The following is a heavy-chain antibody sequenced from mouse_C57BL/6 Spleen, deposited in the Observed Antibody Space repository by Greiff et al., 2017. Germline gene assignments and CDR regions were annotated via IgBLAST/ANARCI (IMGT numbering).Heavy chain of an antibody. J-gene: IGHJ4*01. CDR1: GYTFTSYW. CDR3: ARGGNAMDY. CDR2: IDPSDSYT. Sequence: VKLQQPGAELVKPGASVKLSCKASGYTFTSYWMQWVKQRPGQGLEWIGEIDPSDSYTNYNQKFKGKATLTVDTSSSTAYMQLSSLTSEDSAVYYCARGGNAMDYWGQGTSVTVSS. V-gene: IGHV1-50*01.